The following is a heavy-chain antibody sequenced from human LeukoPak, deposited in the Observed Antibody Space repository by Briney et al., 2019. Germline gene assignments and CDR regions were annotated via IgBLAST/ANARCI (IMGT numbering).Heavy chain of an antibody. Sequence: QTGGSLRLSCAASGFTFSSYAMSWVRQAPGKGLEWVSAISGSGGSTYYADSVKGLFTISRDNSKNTPYLQMNSLRAEDTAVYYCAKEPSLWWSLSYFDYWGQGTLVTVSS. CDR3: AKEPSLWWSLSYFDY. J-gene: IGHJ4*02. V-gene: IGHV3-23*01. CDR2: ISGSGGST. D-gene: IGHD2-21*01. CDR1: GFTFSSYA.